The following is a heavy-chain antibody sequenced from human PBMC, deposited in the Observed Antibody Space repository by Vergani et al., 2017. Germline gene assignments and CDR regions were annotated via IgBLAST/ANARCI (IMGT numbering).Heavy chain of an antibody. V-gene: IGHV1-69*01. CDR1: GGTFSSYA. CDR2: IIPIFGTA. J-gene: IGHJ5*02. Sequence: QVQLVQSGAEVKKPGSSVKVSCKASGGTFSSYAISWVRQAPGQGLEWMGGIIPIFGTANYAQKFQGRVTITSDESTSTAYMELSSLRSEDTAVYYCARGVSRAAVSGTWWFDPWGQGTLVTVSS. D-gene: IGHD6-19*01. CDR3: ARGVSRAAVSGTWWFDP.